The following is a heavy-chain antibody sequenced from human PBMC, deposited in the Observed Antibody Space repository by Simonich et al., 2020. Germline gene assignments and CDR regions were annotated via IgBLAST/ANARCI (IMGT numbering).Heavy chain of an antibody. D-gene: IGHD1-1*01. V-gene: IGHV3-20*01. Sequence: EVQLVESGGGVVRPGGTLRLSCAASGFTLDKYGMSWVGQATGKWLGVVSGIHWNGGSTGYADSLKGRFTISRDNAKNSLYLQMNSLRAEDTALYHCSRGRNDFDYWGQGTLVTVSS. CDR1: GFTLDKYG. CDR2: IHWNGGST. J-gene: IGHJ4*02. CDR3: SRGRNDFDY.